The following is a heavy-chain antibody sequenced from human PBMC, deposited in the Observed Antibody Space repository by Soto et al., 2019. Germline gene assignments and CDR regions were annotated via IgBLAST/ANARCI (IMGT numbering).Heavy chain of an antibody. CDR3: ARLKLEMAKFPRGAFDI. Sequence: ASVKVSCKASGYTFTGYYMHWVRQAPGQGLEWMGWINPNSGGTNYAQKFQGWVTMTRDTSISTAYMELSRLRSDDTAVYYCARLKLEMAKFPRGAFDIWAQGTMVTVS. D-gene: IGHD1-1*01. V-gene: IGHV1-2*04. J-gene: IGHJ3*02. CDR1: GYTFTGYY. CDR2: INPNSGGT.